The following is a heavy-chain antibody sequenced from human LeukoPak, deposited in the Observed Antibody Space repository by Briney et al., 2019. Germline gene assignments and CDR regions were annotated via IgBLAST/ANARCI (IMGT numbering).Heavy chain of an antibody. CDR3: AKASQWLAPFDY. J-gene: IGHJ4*02. Sequence: GGSLRLSCAASGFIFRSYDISWVRQAPGKGLEWVSGITGSGTTYYADSVKGRFTISRDNSKNTLYLQMNSLRAEDTAVYYCAKASQWLAPFDYWGQGTLVTVSS. D-gene: IGHD6-19*01. V-gene: IGHV3-23*01. CDR2: ITGSGTT. CDR1: GFIFRSYD.